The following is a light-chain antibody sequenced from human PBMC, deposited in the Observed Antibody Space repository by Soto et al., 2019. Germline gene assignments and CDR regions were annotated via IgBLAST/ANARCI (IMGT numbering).Light chain of an antibody. CDR1: QSVSSD. CDR2: GAS. Sequence: EIVMTQSPATLSVSPGERATLSCRASQSVSSDLAWYHQKPGQAPRLLIYGASTRATGIPARFSGSGSGTEFTLTISRLEPEDFAVYFCQQYDIWPWTFGQGTKVDIK. CDR3: QQYDIWPWT. J-gene: IGKJ1*01. V-gene: IGKV3-15*01.